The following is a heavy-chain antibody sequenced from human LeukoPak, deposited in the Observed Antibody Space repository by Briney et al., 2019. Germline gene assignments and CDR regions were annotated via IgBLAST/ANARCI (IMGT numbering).Heavy chain of an antibody. J-gene: IGHJ4*02. CDR3: ARTYYYGSGSYYFDY. V-gene: IGHV4-34*01. D-gene: IGHD3-10*01. CDR1: GGSFSGYY. Sequence: PSETLSLTCAVYGGSFSGYYWSWIRQPPGKGLEWIGEINHSGSTNYNPSLKSRVTISVDTSKDQFSLKLSSVTAADTAVYYCARTYYYGSGSYYFDYWGQGTLVTVSS. CDR2: INHSGST.